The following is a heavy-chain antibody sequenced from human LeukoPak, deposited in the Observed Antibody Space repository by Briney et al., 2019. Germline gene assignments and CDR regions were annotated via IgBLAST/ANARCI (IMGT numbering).Heavy chain of an antibody. CDR1: GFTFSDYY. CDR2: ISSSGNII. J-gene: IGHJ4*02. Sequence: GGSLRLSCAASGFTFSDYYMSWIRHAPGKGLELVSYISSSGNIIYSADSVKGRFTISRDNAKNSLYLQINSLRAEDTAVYYCARATAADTAMIYFDYWGQGTLVTVSS. V-gene: IGHV3-11*01. CDR3: ARATAADTAMIYFDY. D-gene: IGHD5-18*01.